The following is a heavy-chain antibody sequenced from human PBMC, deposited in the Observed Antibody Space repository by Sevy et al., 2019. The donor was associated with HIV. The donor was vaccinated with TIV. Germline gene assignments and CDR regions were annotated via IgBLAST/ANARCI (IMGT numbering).Heavy chain of an antibody. CDR2: ISSSSSTI. CDR3: ASLYYDFWSGYFSLISYYYYGMDV. CDR1: GFTFSSYS. J-gene: IGHJ6*02. Sequence: GGSLRLSCAASGFTFSSYSMNWVRQAPGKGLEWVSYISSSSSTIYYADSVKGRFTISRDKAKNSLYLQMNSLRAEDTAVYYCASLYYDFWSGYFSLISYYYYGMDVWGQGTTVTVSS. V-gene: IGHV3-48*01. D-gene: IGHD3-3*01.